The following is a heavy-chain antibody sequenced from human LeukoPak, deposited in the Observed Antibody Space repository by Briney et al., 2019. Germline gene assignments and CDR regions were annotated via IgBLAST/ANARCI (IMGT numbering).Heavy chain of an antibody. V-gene: IGHV4-61*01. D-gene: IGHD4-17*01. J-gene: IGHJ4*02. Sequence: SETLSLTCTVSGGSVSSGSYYWSWIRQPPGKGLEWIGYIYYSGSTNYNPSLKSRVTISVDTSKNQLSLKLSSVTAADTAVYYCARGDYGDQLFDYWGQGTLVTVSS. CDR1: GGSVSSGSYY. CDR2: IYYSGST. CDR3: ARGDYGDQLFDY.